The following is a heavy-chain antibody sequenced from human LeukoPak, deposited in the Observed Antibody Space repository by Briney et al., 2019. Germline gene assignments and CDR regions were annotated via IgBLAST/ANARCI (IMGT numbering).Heavy chain of an antibody. CDR2: ISGSGGST. V-gene: IGHV3-23*01. Sequence: PGGSLRLYCAASGFTFSSYAMSWVRQAPGKGLEWVSAISGSGGSTYYADSVKGRFTISRDNSKNTLYLQMNSLRAEDTAVYYCAKCFWSGYYTGYYFDYWGQGTLVTVSS. D-gene: IGHD3-3*01. CDR1: GFTFSSYA. CDR3: AKCFWSGYYTGYYFDY. J-gene: IGHJ4*02.